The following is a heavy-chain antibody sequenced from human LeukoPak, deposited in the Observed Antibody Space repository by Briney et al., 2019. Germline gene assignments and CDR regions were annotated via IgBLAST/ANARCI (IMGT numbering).Heavy chain of an antibody. Sequence: GASVKASCKASGYTFTSYGISWVRQAPGQGLEWMGGISVYKGNTNYAEKLQGRVTMTADTSTSTAYMELRSLRSDDTAVYYCARDQHDSGSFSNWGQGTLVTVSS. CDR1: GYTFTSYG. J-gene: IGHJ4*02. D-gene: IGHD3-10*01. V-gene: IGHV1-18*01. CDR3: ARDQHDSGSFSN. CDR2: ISVYKGNT.